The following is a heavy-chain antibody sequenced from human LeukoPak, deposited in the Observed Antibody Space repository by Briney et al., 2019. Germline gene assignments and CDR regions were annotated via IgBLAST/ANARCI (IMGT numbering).Heavy chain of an antibody. Sequence: GGSLRLSCAASGFTFSSYGMHWVRQAPGKGLEWVAVISYDGSNKYYADSVKGRFTISRDNSKNTLYLQMNSLRAEDTAVYYCAVARGVIYFDYWGQGTLVTVSS. CDR3: AVARGVIYFDY. J-gene: IGHJ4*02. V-gene: IGHV3-30*03. CDR2: ISYDGSNK. D-gene: IGHD3-10*01. CDR1: GFTFSSYG.